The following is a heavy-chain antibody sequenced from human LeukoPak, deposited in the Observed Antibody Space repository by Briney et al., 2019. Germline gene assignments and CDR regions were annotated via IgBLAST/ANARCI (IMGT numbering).Heavy chain of an antibody. CDR1: GGSFSGYY. Sequence: SETLSLTCAVYGGSFSGYYWSWIRQPPGKGLEWIGEINHSGSTNYNPSLKSRVTISVDTSKNQFSLKLSSVTAADTAVYYCARRLAMVRGVELGFDPWGQGTLVTVSS. J-gene: IGHJ5*02. CDR3: ARRLAMVRGVELGFDP. V-gene: IGHV4-34*01. CDR2: INHSGST. D-gene: IGHD3-10*01.